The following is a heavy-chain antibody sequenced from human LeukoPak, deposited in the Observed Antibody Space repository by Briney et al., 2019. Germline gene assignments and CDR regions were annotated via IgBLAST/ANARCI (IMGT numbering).Heavy chain of an antibody. Sequence: GGSLRLSCAASGFTLKGLGGVSAISKSGVEKFYADSVQGRFTISRDTSTNTLYLQMNSLRADDTAVYYCAKGREQPWNFDYWCQGTLVIVSS. V-gene: IGHV3-23*01. J-gene: IGHJ4*02. D-gene: IGHD5-18*01. CDR2: ISKSGVEK. CDR1: GFTL. CDR3: AKGREQPWNFDY.